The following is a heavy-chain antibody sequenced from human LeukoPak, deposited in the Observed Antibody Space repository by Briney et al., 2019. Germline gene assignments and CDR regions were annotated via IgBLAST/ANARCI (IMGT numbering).Heavy chain of an antibody. CDR2: IYYSGST. CDR1: GGSISSSSYY. J-gene: IGHJ5*02. CDR3: ARDGPRVRGVPLGP. D-gene: IGHD3-10*01. V-gene: IGHV4-39*07. Sequence: PSETLSLTCTVSGGSISSSSYYWGWIRQPPGKGLEWIGSIYYSGSTYYNPSLKSRVTISVDTSKNQFSLKLSSVTAADTAVYYCARDGPRVRGVPLGPWGQGTLVTVSS.